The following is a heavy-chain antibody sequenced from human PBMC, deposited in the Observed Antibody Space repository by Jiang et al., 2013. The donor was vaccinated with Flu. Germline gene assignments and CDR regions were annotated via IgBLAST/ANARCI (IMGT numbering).Heavy chain of an antibody. Sequence: LLKPSETLSLTCTVSGGSISSSLYYWGWIRQPPGKGLEWIGSIYYTGSTFYNPSLKSRVTMSVDTSKSQFSLKLSSVTAADTAIYYCARSNNFWSGYYLFAYWGQGTQVSVSS. V-gene: IGHV4-39*01. J-gene: IGHJ4*02. CDR3: ARSNNFWSGYYLFAY. D-gene: IGHD3-3*01. CDR2: IYYTGST. CDR1: GGSISSSLYY.